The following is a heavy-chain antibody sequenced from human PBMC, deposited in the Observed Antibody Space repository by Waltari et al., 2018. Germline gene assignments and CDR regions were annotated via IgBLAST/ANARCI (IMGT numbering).Heavy chain of an antibody. Sequence: QVQLVESGGGVVQTGRSLRLSCTASGLPFSSYGMHWVRQAPGKGLEWVSLIWYDGTTKYYIDSVKGRFTISRDNSKNTLYLQMNSLRAEDTAVYYCAKSMGTPGPFDLWGQGTMVTVSS. D-gene: IGHD1-1*01. J-gene: IGHJ3*01. V-gene: IGHV3-33*06. CDR2: IWYDGTTK. CDR3: AKSMGTPGPFDL. CDR1: GLPFSSYG.